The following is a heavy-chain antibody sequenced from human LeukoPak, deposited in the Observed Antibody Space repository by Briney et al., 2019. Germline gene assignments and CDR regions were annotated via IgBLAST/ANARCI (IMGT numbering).Heavy chain of an antibody. CDR1: GYTLTELS. CDR2: FDPEDGET. Sequence: ASVKVSCKVSGYTLTELSMHWVRQAPGKGLEWMGGFDPEDGETIYAQKFQGRVTMTEDTSTDTAHMELSSLRSEDTAVYYCSAADTRGYYFDYWGQGTLVTVSP. CDR3: SAADTRGYYFDY. J-gene: IGHJ4*02. V-gene: IGHV1-24*01.